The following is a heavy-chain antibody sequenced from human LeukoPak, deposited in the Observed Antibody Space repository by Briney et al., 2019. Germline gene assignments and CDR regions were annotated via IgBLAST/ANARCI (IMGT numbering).Heavy chain of an antibody. D-gene: IGHD6-19*01. V-gene: IGHV3-66*02. CDR2: IYSGGST. J-gene: IGHJ4*02. CDR3: AKDLRWLVDY. Sequence: PGGSLRLSCAASGFTVSSNYMSWVRQAPGKGLEWVSVIYSGGSTYYADSVRGRFTISRDDSTNTLYLQMNSLRPEDTALYHCAKDLRWLVDYWGQGTLVTVSS. CDR1: GFTVSSNY.